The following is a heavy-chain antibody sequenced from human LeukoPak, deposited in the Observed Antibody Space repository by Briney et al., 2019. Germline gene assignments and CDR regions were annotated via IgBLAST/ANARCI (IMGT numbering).Heavy chain of an antibody. V-gene: IGHV3-7*01. D-gene: IGHD5-12*01. CDR1: GFSFSTYW. Sequence: GGSLRLSCAASGFSFSTYWMSWVRQAPGKGLEWVANIKQDGSEKCYVDSVKGRFTISRDNAKNSLYLQMNSLRAEDTAVYYCAREQYSGYDDYWGQGTLVTVSS. CDR3: AREQYSGYDDY. J-gene: IGHJ4*02. CDR2: IKQDGSEK.